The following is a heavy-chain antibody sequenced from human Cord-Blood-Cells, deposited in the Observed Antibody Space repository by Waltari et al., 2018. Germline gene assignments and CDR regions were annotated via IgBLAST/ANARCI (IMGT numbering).Heavy chain of an antibody. J-gene: IGHJ4*02. Sequence: QVQLQESGLGLVKPSETLSLTCAVSGYSISSGYYWGWIRQPPGKGLEWIGSIYHSGSTYYNPSLKSRGTISVDTSKNQFSLKLSSVTAADTAVYYCARRGYSGSYFDYWGQGTLVTVSS. CDR1: GYSISSGYY. CDR3: ARRGYSGSYFDY. CDR2: IYHSGST. D-gene: IGHD1-26*01. V-gene: IGHV4-38-2*01.